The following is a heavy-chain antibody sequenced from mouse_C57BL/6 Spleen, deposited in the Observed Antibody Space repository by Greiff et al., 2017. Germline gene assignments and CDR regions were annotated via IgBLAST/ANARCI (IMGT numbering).Heavy chain of an antibody. V-gene: IGHV2-2*01. CDR2: IWSGGST. CDR3: AREYGSGRFAY. J-gene: IGHJ3*01. D-gene: IGHD1-1*01. Sequence: VQLVESGPGLVQPSQSLSITCTVSGFSLTSYGVHWVRQSPGKGLEWLGVIWSGGSTDYNAAFISRLSISKDNSKSQVFFKMNSLQADDTAIYYCAREYGSGRFAYWGQGTLVTVSA. CDR1: GFSLTSYG.